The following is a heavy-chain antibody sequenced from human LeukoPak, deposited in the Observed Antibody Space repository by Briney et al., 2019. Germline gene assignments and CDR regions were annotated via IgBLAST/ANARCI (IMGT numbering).Heavy chain of an antibody. J-gene: IGHJ4*02. CDR1: GGSFSGYY. V-gene: IGHV4-34*01. Sequence: SETLSLTCAVYGGSFSGYYWSWIRQPPGKGLEWIGSIYYSGSTYYNPSLKSRVTISVDTSKNQFSLKLSSVTAADTAVYYCARLHCGGDCYHFPGYWGQGTLVTVSS. CDR3: ARLHCGGDCYHFPGY. D-gene: IGHD2-21*01. CDR2: IYYSGST.